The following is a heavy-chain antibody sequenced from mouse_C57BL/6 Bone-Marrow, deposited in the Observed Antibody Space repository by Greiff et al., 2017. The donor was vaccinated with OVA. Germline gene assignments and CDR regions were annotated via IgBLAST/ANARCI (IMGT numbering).Heavy chain of an antibody. CDR1: GYTFTSYW. CDR3: ARKFPYYYGSSYDWYFDV. CDR2: IDPSDSYT. Sequence: VQLQQSGAELVRPGTSVKLSCKASGYTFTSYWMHWVKQRPGQGLEWIGVIDPSDSYTNYNQKFKGKATLTVDTSSSTAYMQLSSLTSEDSAVYYCARKFPYYYGSSYDWYFDVWGTGTTVTVSS. D-gene: IGHD1-1*01. J-gene: IGHJ1*03. V-gene: IGHV1-59*01.